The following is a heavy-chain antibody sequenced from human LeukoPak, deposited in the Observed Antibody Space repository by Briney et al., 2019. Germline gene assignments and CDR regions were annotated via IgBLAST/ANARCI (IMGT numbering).Heavy chain of an antibody. V-gene: IGHV4-30-2*01. D-gene: IGHD3-3*01. CDR2: IYHSGST. J-gene: IGHJ3*02. Sequence: SETLSLTCAVSGGSISSGGYSWSWIRQPPGKGLEWIGYIYHSGSTYYNPSLKSRVTISVDTSKNQFSLKLSSVTAADTAVYYCARALRFLEWLRWNDAFDIWGQGTMVTVSS. CDR1: GGSISSGGYS. CDR3: ARALRFLEWLRWNDAFDI.